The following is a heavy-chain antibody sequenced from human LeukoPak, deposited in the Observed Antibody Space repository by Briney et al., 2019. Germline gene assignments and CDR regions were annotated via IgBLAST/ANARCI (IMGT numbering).Heavy chain of an antibody. D-gene: IGHD4-23*01. CDR2: ISGDGCST. V-gene: IGHV3-43*02. J-gene: IGHJ4*02. CDR1: IFTFDDYA. CDR3: AKEGNFGGNSRLNY. Sequence: GGSLRLSCAASIFTFDDYAMHWARQGPGKGLEWVSLISGDGCSTYYADSVKGRFTISRDNSKNSIYLRMNSLRTEDTALYYCAKEGNFGGNSRLNYWGQGTLVTVSS.